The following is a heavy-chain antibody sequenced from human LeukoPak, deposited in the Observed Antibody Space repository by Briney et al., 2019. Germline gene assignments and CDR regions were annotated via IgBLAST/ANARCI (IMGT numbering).Heavy chain of an antibody. CDR3: AKDKGRTNYFDY. CDR2: ISGSGGST. D-gene: IGHD1-1*01. V-gene: IGHV3-23*01. CDR1: GFSFSSYA. J-gene: IGHJ4*02. Sequence: PGGSLRLSCAASGFSFSSYAMSWVRQAPGKGLEWVSAISGSGGSTYYADSVKGRFTISRDNSKNTLYLQMNSLRAEDTAVYYCAKDKGRTNYFDYWGQGTLVTVSS.